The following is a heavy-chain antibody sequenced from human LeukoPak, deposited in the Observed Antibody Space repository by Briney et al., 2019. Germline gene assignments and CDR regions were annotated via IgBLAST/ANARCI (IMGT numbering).Heavy chain of an antibody. V-gene: IGHV4-59*01. Sequence: SETLSLSCTVSSGSINGNYWTWIRQPPGMGLEWIGFMHDDGRTNYNPSLTSRVSLSIDKSTNEFSLNLRSVTAADTAVYYCARVFRGAVTANWFDIWGQGTLVTVSA. J-gene: IGHJ5*02. CDR2: MHDDGRT. CDR3: ARVFRGAVTANWFDI. D-gene: IGHD2-21*02. CDR1: SGSINGNY.